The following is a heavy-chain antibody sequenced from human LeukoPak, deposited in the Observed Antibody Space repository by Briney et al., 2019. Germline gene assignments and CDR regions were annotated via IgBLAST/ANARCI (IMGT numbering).Heavy chain of an antibody. CDR3: ARYGSGSYRQFDY. V-gene: IGHV4-59*01. Sequence: PSETLSLTCTVSGGSISSYYWSWIRQPPGEGLEWIGYIYYTGSTNYNPSLKSRVTISVDTSKNQFSLKLSSVTAADTAVYYCARYGSGSYRQFDYWGQGTLVTVSS. J-gene: IGHJ4*02. D-gene: IGHD3-10*01. CDR1: GGSISSYY. CDR2: IYYTGST.